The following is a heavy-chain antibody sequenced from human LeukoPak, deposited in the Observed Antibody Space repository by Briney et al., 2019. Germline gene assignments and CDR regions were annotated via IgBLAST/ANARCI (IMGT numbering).Heavy chain of an antibody. CDR2: ISYRGRT. Sequence: SETLSLTCSISDAYIGSSFWSWIRLPPGKGLEWIGSISYRGRTNYSPSLKSRATISMDTSKSQLSLVLTSVTAADTALYYCARDRSGSYSTFDIWGQGTLGTVSS. CDR1: DAYIGSSF. D-gene: IGHD1-26*01. J-gene: IGHJ3*02. CDR3: ARDRSGSYSTFDI. V-gene: IGHV4-59*13.